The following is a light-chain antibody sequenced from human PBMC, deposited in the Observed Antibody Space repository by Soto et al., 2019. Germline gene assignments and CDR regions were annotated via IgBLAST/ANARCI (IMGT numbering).Light chain of an antibody. CDR3: LQASNYKWK. J-gene: IGKJ1*01. CDR2: ATS. Sequence: AIQVTQSPSSLSASVGDRVTITCRASQDIRSDLGWYQQKPGKAPKLLIFATSTLQSGVPSRFSGTGSGTDFTLTISSLQPEDFATYYCLQASNYKWKSGQGPQVDIK. CDR1: QDIRSD. V-gene: IGKV1-6*01.